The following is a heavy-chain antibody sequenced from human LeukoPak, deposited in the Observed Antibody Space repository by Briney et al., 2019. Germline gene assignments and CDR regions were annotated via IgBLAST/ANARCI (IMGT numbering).Heavy chain of an antibody. V-gene: IGHV4-31*03. CDR2: IYYSGST. J-gene: IGHJ4*02. Sequence: SQTLSLTCTVSGGSISSGGYYWSWIRQHPGKGLEWIGYIYYSGSTYYNPSLKSRVTISVDTSKNQFSLKLSSVTAADTAVYYCARGRDSSGYYYVPTHFDSWGQGTLVTVSS. D-gene: IGHD3-22*01. CDR3: ARGRDSSGYYYVPTHFDS. CDR1: GGSISSGGYY.